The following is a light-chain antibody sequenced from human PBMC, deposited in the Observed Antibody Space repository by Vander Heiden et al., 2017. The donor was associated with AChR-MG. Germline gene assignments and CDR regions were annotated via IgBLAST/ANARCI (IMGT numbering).Light chain of an antibody. CDR2: QDK. V-gene: IGLV3-1*01. Sequence: SSALPQSPSVSVSPGQTATITCSGERLSNKYTSCYHLKPRQSPVLVIFQDKLRPSGIPERFSGSNSGNTATLTISGIQAMDDGYYYCQVWDSDTDVFGTGTKVTV. CDR1: RLSNKY. CDR3: QVWDSDTDV. J-gene: IGLJ1*01.